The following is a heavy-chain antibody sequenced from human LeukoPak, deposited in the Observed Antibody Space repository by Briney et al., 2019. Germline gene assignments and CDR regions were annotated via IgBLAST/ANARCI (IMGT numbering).Heavy chain of an antibody. CDR3: ARVGDIVVVPADNWFDP. J-gene: IGHJ5*02. D-gene: IGHD2-2*01. Sequence: ASAKVSCKASGYTFTGYYMHWVRQAPGQGLEWMGWINPNSGGTNYAQKFQGRVTMTRDTSISTAYMELSRLRSDDTAVYYCARVGDIVVVPADNWFDPWGQGTLVTVSS. V-gene: IGHV1-2*02. CDR2: INPNSGGT. CDR1: GYTFTGYY.